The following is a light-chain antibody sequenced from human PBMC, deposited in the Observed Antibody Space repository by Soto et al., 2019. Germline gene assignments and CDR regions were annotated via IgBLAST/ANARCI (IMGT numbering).Light chain of an antibody. V-gene: IGKV1-39*01. CDR2: AAS. CDR1: QTISTN. Sequence: DIQMTQSPSSLSSSVGDRVTITCRASQTISTNLNWYQQKLREAPKLLIYAASRLQSGVPLRFSGGGSGTHFPLTISGLQPEDFANYYCQQTYSTPYTFGQGTRLEI. J-gene: IGKJ2*01. CDR3: QQTYSTPYT.